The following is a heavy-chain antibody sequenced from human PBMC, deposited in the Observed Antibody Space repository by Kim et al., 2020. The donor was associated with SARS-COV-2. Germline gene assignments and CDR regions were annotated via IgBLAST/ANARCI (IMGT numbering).Heavy chain of an antibody. Sequence: GGSLRLSCAASGFTFDDYAMHWVRQAPGKGLEWVSGISWNSGSIGYADSVKGRFTISRDNAKNSLYLQMNSLRAEDTALYYCANLGDPWGEQLVVYWGQGTLVTVSS. V-gene: IGHV3-9*01. CDR3: ANLGDPWGEQLVVY. CDR2: ISWNSGSI. J-gene: IGHJ4*02. D-gene: IGHD6-13*01. CDR1: GFTFDDYA.